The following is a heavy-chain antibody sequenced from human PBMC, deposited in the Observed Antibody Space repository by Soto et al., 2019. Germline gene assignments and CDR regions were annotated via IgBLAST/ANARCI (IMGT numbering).Heavy chain of an antibody. CDR1: SGSISSSNW. D-gene: IGHD2-15*01. J-gene: IGHJ4*02. Sequence: QVQLQESGPGLVKPSGTLSLTCAVSSGSISSSNWWSWVRQPPGKGLEWIGEIYHSGSTNYNPSPKSRVTPSVDKSMNQFSLKRGSVTAADTAVYYCSRFKPSPVAAIDYWGQGTLVTVSS. V-gene: IGHV4-4*02. CDR2: IYHSGST. CDR3: SRFKPSPVAAIDY.